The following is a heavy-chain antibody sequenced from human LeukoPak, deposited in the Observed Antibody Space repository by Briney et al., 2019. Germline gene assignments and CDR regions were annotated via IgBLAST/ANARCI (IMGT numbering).Heavy chain of an antibody. Sequence: SDTLSLTCAVSGYSISSSNWWGWIRQPPGKGLEWIGYIYYSGSTNYNPSLKSRVTMSVDTSKNQFSLKLSSVTAADTAVYYCARDEYYYDSSAYLDYWGQETLVTVSS. J-gene: IGHJ4*02. V-gene: IGHV4-28*03. D-gene: IGHD3-22*01. CDR1: GYSISSSNW. CDR2: IYYSGST. CDR3: ARDEYYYDSSAYLDY.